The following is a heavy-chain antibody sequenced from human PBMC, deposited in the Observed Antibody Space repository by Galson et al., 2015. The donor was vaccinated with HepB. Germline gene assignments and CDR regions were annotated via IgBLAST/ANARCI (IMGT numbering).Heavy chain of an antibody. Sequence: SVKVSCKASGYSFTTYGISWVRQAPGQGLEWMGWINVYNGNTTYAQKLPDRVILTTDTSTNTAYMELRSLTSDDTAIYYCVRIKVTSTNDYWGQGTLVSVSS. D-gene: IGHD2-21*02. CDR3: VRIKVTSTNDY. CDR1: GYSFTTYG. J-gene: IGHJ4*02. V-gene: IGHV1-18*04. CDR2: INVYNGNT.